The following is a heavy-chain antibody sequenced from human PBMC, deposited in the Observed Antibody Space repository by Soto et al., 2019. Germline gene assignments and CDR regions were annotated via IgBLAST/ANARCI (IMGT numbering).Heavy chain of an antibody. CDR1: GGSFSGYY. V-gene: IGHV4-34*01. Sequence: SETLSLTCAVYGGSFSGYYWSWIRQPPGKGLEWIGEINHSGSTNYNPSLKSRVTISVDTSKNQFSLKLSSVTAADTAVYYCARATPYYYYGMDVWGQGTTVTVSS. J-gene: IGHJ6*02. CDR3: ARATPYYYYGMDV. CDR2: INHSGST.